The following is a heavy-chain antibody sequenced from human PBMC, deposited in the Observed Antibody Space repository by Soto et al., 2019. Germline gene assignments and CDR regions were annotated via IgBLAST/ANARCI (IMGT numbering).Heavy chain of an antibody. CDR1: GGSFGGYY. CDR3: ASVTTGSYYYYGMDV. Sequence: SETLSLTCAVYGGSFGGYYWSWIRQPPGKGLEWIGEINHSGSTNYNPSLKSRVTISVDTSKNQFSLKLSSVTAADTAVYYCASVTTGSYYYYGMDVWGQGTTVTVSS. CDR2: INHSGST. V-gene: IGHV4-34*01. D-gene: IGHD4-4*01. J-gene: IGHJ6*02.